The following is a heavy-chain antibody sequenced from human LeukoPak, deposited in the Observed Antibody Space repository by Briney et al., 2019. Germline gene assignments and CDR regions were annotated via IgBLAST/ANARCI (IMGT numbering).Heavy chain of an antibody. V-gene: IGHV1-2*02. CDR2: INPNSGGA. J-gene: IGHJ4*02. Sequence: ASVKVSCKASGYTFTGYYMHWVRQAPGQGLEWMGWINPNSGGANYAQKFQGRVTMTRDTSISTAYMELSRLRSEDTAVYYCASLKRPAYYYDSSGYYYWGQGTPVTASS. D-gene: IGHD3-22*01. CDR3: ASLKRPAYYYDSSGYYY. CDR1: GYTFTGYY.